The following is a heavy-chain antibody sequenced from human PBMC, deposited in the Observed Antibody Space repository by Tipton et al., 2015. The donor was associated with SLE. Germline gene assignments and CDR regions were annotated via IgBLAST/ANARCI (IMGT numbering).Heavy chain of an antibody. CDR1: GGSISSYY. J-gene: IGHJ4*02. Sequence: TLSLTCTVSGGSISSYYWSWIRQPPGKGLEWIGYIYYSGSTNYNPSLKSRVTISVDKSKNQFSLKLSSVTAADTAVYYCAREQQLVLDYWGQGTLVTVSS. CDR3: AREQQLVLDY. D-gene: IGHD6-13*01. V-gene: IGHV4-59*12. CDR2: IYYSGST.